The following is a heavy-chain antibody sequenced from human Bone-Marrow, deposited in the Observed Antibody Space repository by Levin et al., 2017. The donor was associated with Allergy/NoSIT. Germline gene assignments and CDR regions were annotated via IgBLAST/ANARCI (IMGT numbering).Heavy chain of an antibody. CDR1: GVSMSGYS. Sequence: PSETLSLTCSVSGVSMSGYSWSWIRQLPGKGLEWIAYVNDSGRTHDNPSLKSRVTISLDTSKTRLSLKLSSMTAADTAVYYCARGPYSTVAAAAHFDYWGQGILVTVSS. CDR3: ARGPYSTVAAAAHFDY. J-gene: IGHJ4*02. V-gene: IGHV4-59*01. D-gene: IGHD6-25*01. CDR2: VNDSGRT.